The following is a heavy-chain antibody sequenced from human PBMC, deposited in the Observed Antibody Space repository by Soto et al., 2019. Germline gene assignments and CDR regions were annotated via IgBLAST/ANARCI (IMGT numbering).Heavy chain of an antibody. CDR1: GFTFSSYG. J-gene: IGHJ4*02. D-gene: IGHD6-6*01. CDR2: ISYDGSNK. CDR3: AKPPKYSSSSLDY. V-gene: IGHV3-30*18. Sequence: PGGSLRLSCAASGFTFSSYGMHWVRQAPGKGLEWVAVISYDGSNKYYADSVKGRFTISRDNSKNTLYLQMNSLRAEDTAVYYCAKPPKYSSSSLDYWGQGTLVTVSS.